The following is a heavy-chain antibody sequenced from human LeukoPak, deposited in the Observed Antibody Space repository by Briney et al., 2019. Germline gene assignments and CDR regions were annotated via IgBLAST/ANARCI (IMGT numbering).Heavy chain of an antibody. J-gene: IGHJ3*02. CDR2: IYYSGST. CDR1: GGSISSYY. Sequence: PSETLSLTCTVSGGSISSYYWSWIRQPPGKGLEWIGYIYYSGSTNYNPSLKSRVTISVDTSKNQFSLKLSSVTAADTAVYYCARLGYYYGSGSSPNLDAFDIWGQGAMVTVSS. CDR3: ARLGYYYGSGSSPNLDAFDI. V-gene: IGHV4-59*01. D-gene: IGHD3-10*01.